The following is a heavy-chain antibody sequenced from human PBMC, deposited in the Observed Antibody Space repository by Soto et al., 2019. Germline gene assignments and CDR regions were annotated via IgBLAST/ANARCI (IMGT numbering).Heavy chain of an antibody. CDR3: ARQASYWHGGGGWFDP. J-gene: IGHJ5*02. CDR2: IGTQHDT. V-gene: IGHV3-13*01. CDR1: GFTFSAYD. Sequence: EVQLVEPGGGLVQPGGSLRLSCAASGFTFSAYDMHWVRQATGKGLEWVAAIGTQHDTYYPDSVKGRFTISRENAKNSLYLQMSSLTAGDTAVYYCARQASYWHGGGGWFDPWGQGTLVTVSS. D-gene: IGHD2-8*02.